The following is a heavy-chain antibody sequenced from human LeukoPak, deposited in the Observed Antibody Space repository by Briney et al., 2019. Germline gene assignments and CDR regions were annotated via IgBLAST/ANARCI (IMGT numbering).Heavy chain of an antibody. CDR2: IIPILGLV. D-gene: IGHD4-23*01. V-gene: IGHV1-69*04. Sequence: SVKVSCKASGDTFSSYAISWVRQAPGQGLEWMGRIIPILGLVNYAQKFQGRVTITADTSTSTAYMELSSLRSDDTAVYYCARGLWGTVVTRDYWGQGTLVTVSS. J-gene: IGHJ4*02. CDR1: GDTFSSYA. CDR3: ARGLWGTVVTRDY.